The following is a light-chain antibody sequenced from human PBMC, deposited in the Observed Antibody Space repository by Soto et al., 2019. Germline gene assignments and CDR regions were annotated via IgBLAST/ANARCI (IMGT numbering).Light chain of an antibody. CDR1: QSVSSY. V-gene: IGKV3-11*01. CDR3: QQRINWPIT. CDR2: DAS. J-gene: IGKJ5*01. Sequence: EIVLTQSPATLSLSPGERATLSCRASQSVSSYLAWYQQKPGQAPRLLIYDASNRATGIPARFSGSGSGTDFTLTISSLEPEDFAVYYCQQRINWPITFGQGKRLEIK.